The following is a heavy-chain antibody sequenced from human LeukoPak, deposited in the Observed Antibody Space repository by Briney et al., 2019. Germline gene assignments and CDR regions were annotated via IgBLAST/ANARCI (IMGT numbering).Heavy chain of an antibody. CDR2: ISSSGSTI. CDR1: GFTFSSYE. Sequence: GSLRLSCAASGFTFSSYEMNWVRQAPGKGLKWVSYISSSGSTIYYADSVKGRFTISRDNAKNSLYLQMNSLRAEDTAVYYCAGGELSAPFDYWGQGTLVTVSS. V-gene: IGHV3-48*03. J-gene: IGHJ4*02. CDR3: AGGELSAPFDY. D-gene: IGHD3-16*02.